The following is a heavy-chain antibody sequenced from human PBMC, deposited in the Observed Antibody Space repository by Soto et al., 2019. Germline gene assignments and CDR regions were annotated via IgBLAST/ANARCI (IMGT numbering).Heavy chain of an antibody. CDR3: ARDEVYCSGGSCYSGNDY. Sequence: QVQLVESGGGVVQPGRSLRLSCAASGFTFSSYGMHWVRQAPGKGLEWVAVIWYDGGNKYYADSVKGRFTISRDNSKNTLYLQMNSLRAEDTAVYYCARDEVYCSGGSCYSGNDYWGQGTLVTVSS. J-gene: IGHJ4*02. CDR2: IWYDGGNK. CDR1: GFTFSSYG. V-gene: IGHV3-33*01. D-gene: IGHD2-15*01.